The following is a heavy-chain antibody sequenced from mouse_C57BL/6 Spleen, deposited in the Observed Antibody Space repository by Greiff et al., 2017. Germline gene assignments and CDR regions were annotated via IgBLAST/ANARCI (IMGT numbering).Heavy chain of an antibody. D-gene: IGHD4-1*01. J-gene: IGHJ2*01. V-gene: IGHV1-80*01. CDR2: IYPGDGDT. CDR1: GYAFSSYW. Sequence: QVQLQQSGAELVKPGASVKISCKASGYAFSSYWMNWVKQRPGKGLEWIGQIYPGDGDTNYNGKFKGKATLTADKSSSTAYMQLSSLTSEDSAVYFCARSWDPYYFDYWGQGTTLTVSS. CDR3: ARSWDPYYFDY.